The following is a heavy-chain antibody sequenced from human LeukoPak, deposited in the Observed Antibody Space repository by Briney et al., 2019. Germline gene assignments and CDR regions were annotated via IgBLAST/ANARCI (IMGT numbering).Heavy chain of an antibody. CDR2: IYYSGST. J-gene: IGHJ4*02. Sequence: SETLSLTCTVSGGSISSGGYYWSWIRQHPGKGLEWIGYIYYSGSTYYNPSLKSRVTISVDTSKNQFSLKLSSVTAADTAVYYCARVGAYSYGFDYWGQGTLVTVSS. CDR3: ARVGAYSYGFDY. D-gene: IGHD5-18*01. CDR1: GGSISSGGYY. V-gene: IGHV4-31*03.